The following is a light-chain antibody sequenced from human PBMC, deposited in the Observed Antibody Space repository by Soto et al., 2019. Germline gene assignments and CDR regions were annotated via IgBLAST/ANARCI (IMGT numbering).Light chain of an antibody. CDR1: QRVRSY. CDR2: DAS. Sequence: EIVLTQSPATLSLSPGERATLSCRASQRVRSYLAWYQQKPGQAPRLLPYDASNRATGIPARFSGSGSGTDFTLTISSLEPEDFALYYCQQRGDWPLYTFGQGTRLEIK. V-gene: IGKV3-11*01. CDR3: QQRGDWPLYT. J-gene: IGKJ2*01.